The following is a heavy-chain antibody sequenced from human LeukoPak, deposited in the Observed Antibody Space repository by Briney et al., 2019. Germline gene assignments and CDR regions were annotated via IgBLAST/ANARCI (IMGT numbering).Heavy chain of an antibody. CDR3: ARGTPWFGELSGYFYMDV. Sequence: GGSLRLSCAASGFTFSSYWMIWVRQAPGKGLEWVANIKQDGSEKYYVDSVKGRFTISRDNAKTSLYLQMNSLRAEDTGLYYCARGTPWFGELSGYFYMDVWGKGTTVTVSS. V-gene: IGHV3-7*01. J-gene: IGHJ6*03. D-gene: IGHD3-10*01. CDR2: IKQDGSEK. CDR1: GFTFSSYW.